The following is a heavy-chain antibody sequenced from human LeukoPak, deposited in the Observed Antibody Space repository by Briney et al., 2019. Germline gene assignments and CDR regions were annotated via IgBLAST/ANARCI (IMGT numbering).Heavy chain of an antibody. CDR1: GGTFSSYA. V-gene: IGHV1-69*13. CDR3: ARDRVAYYYDSSGYSPYYYGMDV. Sequence: ASVKVSCKASGGTFSSYAIGWVRQAPGQGLEWMGGIIPIFGTANYAQKFQGRVTITADESTSTAYMELSSLRSEDTAVYYCARDRVAYYYDSSGYSPYYYGMDVWGQGTTVTVSS. D-gene: IGHD3-22*01. CDR2: IIPIFGTA. J-gene: IGHJ6*02.